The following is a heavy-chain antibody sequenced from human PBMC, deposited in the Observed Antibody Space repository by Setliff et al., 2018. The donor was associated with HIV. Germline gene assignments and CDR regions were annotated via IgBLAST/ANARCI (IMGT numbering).Heavy chain of an antibody. Sequence: SETLSLTCAVYGGSFSGYHWNWIRQPPGKGLEWIGEINHSGRTNCNPSLKSRVTIPVDTSKNQFSLKLRSVTAADTAMYYCARVSITYWYSIPTFYYYYMDVWGKGTKVTVSS. J-gene: IGHJ6*03. CDR2: INHSGRT. D-gene: IGHD2-15*01. CDR1: GGSFSGYH. CDR3: ARVSITYWYSIPTFYYYYMDV. V-gene: IGHV4-34*01.